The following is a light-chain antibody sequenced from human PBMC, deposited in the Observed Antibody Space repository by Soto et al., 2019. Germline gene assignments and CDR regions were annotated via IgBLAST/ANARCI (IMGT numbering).Light chain of an antibody. CDR3: QQYNSYSWT. CDR2: DAS. J-gene: IGKJ1*01. Sequence: DLQMTLSLSTLSATVEDRVVITCRASQSITTWLAWYQQKPGKAPKLLIYDASSLESGVPSRFSGSGSGTEFTLTISSLQPDDFATYYCQQYNSYSWTFGHGSKVDIK. CDR1: QSITTW. V-gene: IGKV1-5*01.